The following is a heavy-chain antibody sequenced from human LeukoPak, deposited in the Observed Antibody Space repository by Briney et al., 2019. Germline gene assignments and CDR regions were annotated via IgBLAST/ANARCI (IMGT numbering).Heavy chain of an antibody. Sequence: SETLSLTCTVSGGSISSSSYHWGWIRQPPGKGLEWIGSIYYSGSTYYNPSLKSRVTISGDTSKNQFSLKLSSVTAADTAVYYCARHGRGYYDSSGYYYDSFDYWGQGNLVTVSS. CDR1: GGSISSSSYH. V-gene: IGHV4-39*01. J-gene: IGHJ4*02. CDR3: ARHGRGYYDSSGYYYDSFDY. CDR2: IYYSGST. D-gene: IGHD3-22*01.